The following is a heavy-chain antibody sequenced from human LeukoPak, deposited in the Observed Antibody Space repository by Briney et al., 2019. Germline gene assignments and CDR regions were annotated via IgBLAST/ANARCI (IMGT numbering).Heavy chain of an antibody. D-gene: IGHD2-15*01. CDR2: INHRGST. Sequence: SETLSLTCAVYGGSFSGYYWSWIRQPPGKGLEWIGEINHRGSTNYNPSLKSRVTISVDTSKNQFSLKLSSVTAADTAMYYCARVAPGYHYYYYMDVWGKGTTVTVSS. CDR1: GGSFSGYY. J-gene: IGHJ6*03. CDR3: ARVAPGYHYYYYMDV. V-gene: IGHV4-34*01.